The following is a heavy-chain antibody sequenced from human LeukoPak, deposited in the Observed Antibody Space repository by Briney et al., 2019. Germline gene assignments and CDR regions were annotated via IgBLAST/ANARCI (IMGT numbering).Heavy chain of an antibody. V-gene: IGHV3-7*01. CDR1: GFTFSSYW. J-gene: IGHJ4*02. CDR3: ARSMITFGGVIVNGLVDY. D-gene: IGHD3-16*02. CDR2: IKQDGSEE. Sequence: GGSLRLSCAASGFTFSSYWMSWVRQAPGKGLEWVANIKQDGSEEYYVDSVKGRFTISRDNAKNSLYLQMNSLRAEDTAVYYCARSMITFGGVIVNGLVDYWGQGTLVTVSS.